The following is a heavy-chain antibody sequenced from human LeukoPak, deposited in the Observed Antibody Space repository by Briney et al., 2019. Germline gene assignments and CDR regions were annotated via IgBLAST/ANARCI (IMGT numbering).Heavy chain of an antibody. CDR1: GFPFNDYA. CDR2: ISGVGLSR. CDR3: AKEWAYYYYYMDV. Sequence: GGSLRLSCAASGFPFNDYAMSWVRQAPGKGLEWVAGISGVGLSRYYADSVKGRITISRDNSKNTLYLQINSLRAEDTAVYYCAKEWAYYYYYMDVWGKGTTVTVSS. J-gene: IGHJ6*03. V-gene: IGHV3-23*01. D-gene: IGHD1-26*01.